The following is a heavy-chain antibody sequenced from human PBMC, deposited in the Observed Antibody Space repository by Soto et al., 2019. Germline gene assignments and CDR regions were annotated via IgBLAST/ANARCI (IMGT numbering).Heavy chain of an antibody. Sequence: GESLKISCKGSGYSFTSYWIGWVRQMPGKGLEWMGIIYPGDSDTRYSPSFQGQVTISADKSISTAYLQWSSLKASDTAMYYCARLGGDCSGGSCSPRGDYYYYGMDVWGQGTTVTVSS. D-gene: IGHD2-15*01. J-gene: IGHJ6*02. CDR2: IYPGDSDT. V-gene: IGHV5-51*01. CDR3: ARLGGDCSGGSCSPRGDYYYYGMDV. CDR1: GYSFTSYW.